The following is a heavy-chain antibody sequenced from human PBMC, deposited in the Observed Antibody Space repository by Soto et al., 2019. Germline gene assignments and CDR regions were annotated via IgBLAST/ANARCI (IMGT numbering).Heavy chain of an antibody. CDR2: IYPSVSS. CDR3: AREKVGTTFFDN. Sequence: SETLSLTCTVSGGSISPFYWSWVRQPPGKGLEWIGSIYPSVSSYHNPSLATRLRLSIDTSKNQFTLNLTSVTAADTALYFCAREKVGTTFFDNWGQGIQVTVSS. V-gene: IGHV4-4*08. D-gene: IGHD1-1*01. CDR1: GGSISPFY. J-gene: IGHJ4*02.